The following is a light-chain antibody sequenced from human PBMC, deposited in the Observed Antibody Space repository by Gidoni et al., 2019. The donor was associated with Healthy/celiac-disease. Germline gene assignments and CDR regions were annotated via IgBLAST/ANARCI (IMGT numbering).Light chain of an antibody. Sequence: DTHMTQSPSTLSASVGDRVTITCRASQSISSWLAWYQQKPGKAPKLLIYKASSLESGVPSRFSGSGSGTEFTLTISSLQPDDFATYYCQQYNSYPLTFGGGTKVEIK. CDR3: QQYNSYPLT. J-gene: IGKJ4*01. CDR2: KAS. CDR1: QSISSW. V-gene: IGKV1-5*03.